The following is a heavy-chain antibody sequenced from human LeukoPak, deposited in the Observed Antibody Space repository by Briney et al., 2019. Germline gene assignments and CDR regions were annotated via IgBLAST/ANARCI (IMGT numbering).Heavy chain of an antibody. CDR1: GGPISSSRYY. V-gene: IGHV4-39*01. CDR3: ARLSPYLGSGSSAFPDDF. CDR2: IYYSGST. D-gene: IGHD3-10*01. J-gene: IGHJ4*02. Sequence: SETLSLTCTVSGGPISSSRYYWGWIRQPPGKGLEWIGSIYYSGSTYYNPSLKSRVTISVDTSKNQFSLKLSSVTAADTAVCYSARLSPYLGSGSSAFPDDFWGQGTLVTVSS.